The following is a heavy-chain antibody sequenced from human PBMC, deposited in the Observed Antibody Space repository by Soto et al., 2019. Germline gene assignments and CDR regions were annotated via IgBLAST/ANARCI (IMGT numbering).Heavy chain of an antibody. CDR2: IKSKTDGGTT. J-gene: IGHJ4*02. V-gene: IGHV3-15*01. Sequence: GGSLRLSCAASGFTFSNAWLSLVRQAPGKGLEWVGRIKSKTDGGTTDYAAPVKGRFTISRDDSKNTLYLQMNSLKTEDTAVYYCTTFTFGGVIVDYWGQGTLVTVSS. CDR3: TTFTFGGVIVDY. CDR1: GFTFSNAW. D-gene: IGHD3-16*02.